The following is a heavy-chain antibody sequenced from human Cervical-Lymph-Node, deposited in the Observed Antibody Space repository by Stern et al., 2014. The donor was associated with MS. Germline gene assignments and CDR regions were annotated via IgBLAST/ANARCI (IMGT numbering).Heavy chain of an antibody. Sequence: VQLVQSGAEVKKPGESLKISCEASGYLFDDYWIGWVRQMSGRGLELVAIIFPRDSNTRYSPSVQGQVPISADKSISTAYLQWSTLRAWPPPMYYCARSPATPSGYDRFDYWGQGALVTVSS. J-gene: IGHJ4*02. D-gene: IGHD5-12*01. CDR3: ARSPATPSGYDRFDY. CDR2: IFPRDSNT. CDR1: GYLFDDYW. V-gene: IGHV5-51*03.